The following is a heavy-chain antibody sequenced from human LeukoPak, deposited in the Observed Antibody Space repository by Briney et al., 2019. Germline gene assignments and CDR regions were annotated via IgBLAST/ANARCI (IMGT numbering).Heavy chain of an antibody. J-gene: IGHJ4*02. D-gene: IGHD3-22*01. CDR3: AKDQTSPMIVNTLDY. CDR2: IRYDGGNR. Sequence: GGSLRLSCAASGFTFSSYGMHWVRQAPGKGLEWVTFIRYDGGNRYYADSVKGRFTISRDNAKNSLYLQMNSLRAEDTAVYYCAKDQTSPMIVNTLDYWGQGTLVTVSS. V-gene: IGHV3-30*02. CDR1: GFTFSSYG.